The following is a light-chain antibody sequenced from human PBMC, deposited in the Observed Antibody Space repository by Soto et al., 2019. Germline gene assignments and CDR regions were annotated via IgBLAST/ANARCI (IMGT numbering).Light chain of an antibody. J-gene: IGLJ2*01. CDR2: EVS. CDR1: SSDVGSYNL. V-gene: IGLV2-23*02. CDR3: CSYAGTSTFHVI. Sequence: QSALTQPASVSGSPGQSTTISCTGTSSDVGSYNLVSWYQQHPGKAPKLIIYEVSKRPSGISDRFSGSKSGNTASLTISGLQAEDEANYFCCSYAGTSTFHVIFGGGTKLTVL.